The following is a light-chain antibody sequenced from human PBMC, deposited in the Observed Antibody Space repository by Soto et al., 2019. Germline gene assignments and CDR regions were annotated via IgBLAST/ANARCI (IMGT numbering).Light chain of an antibody. Sequence: QSVLTQPASVSGSPGQSITISCTGTSSDVGGYNYVSWYQHHPGKAPKLIIYDVTNRPSGVSNPFSGSKSGNTASLTISGLQPEDEADYYCSSYTTSNSRQIVFVTGTKVT. CDR1: SSDVGGYNY. J-gene: IGLJ1*01. CDR3: SSYTTSNSRQIV. CDR2: DVT. V-gene: IGLV2-14*03.